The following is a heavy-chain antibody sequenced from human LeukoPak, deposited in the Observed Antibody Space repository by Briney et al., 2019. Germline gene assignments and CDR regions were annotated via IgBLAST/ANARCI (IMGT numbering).Heavy chain of an antibody. Sequence: GASVKASCKASGYTFTGYYMHWVRQAPGQGLEWMGWINPDTGATDIAQKFQGRVTMARDTSISAAYMELSRLRSDDTAVYYCTRDHCSYINCYEDYYYGMDVWGQGTTVTVSS. D-gene: IGHD2-2*01. CDR1: GYTFTGYY. CDR2: INPDTGAT. V-gene: IGHV1-2*02. J-gene: IGHJ6*02. CDR3: TRDHCSYINCYEDYYYGMDV.